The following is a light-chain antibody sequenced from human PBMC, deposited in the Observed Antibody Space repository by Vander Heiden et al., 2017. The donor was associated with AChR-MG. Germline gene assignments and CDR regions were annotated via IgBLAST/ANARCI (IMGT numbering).Light chain of an antibody. CDR1: QSVSSSY. CDR3: QQYGSPWT. V-gene: IGKV3-20*01. J-gene: IGKJ1*01. Sequence: EIVLTQSPGTLSLSPGERATLYCRASQSVSSSYLAWYQQKAGQAPRLLIYGASSRATGIPDRFSGRGSGTDFTLTISRLEPEDFAVYYCQQYGSPWTFGQGTKVEIK. CDR2: GAS.